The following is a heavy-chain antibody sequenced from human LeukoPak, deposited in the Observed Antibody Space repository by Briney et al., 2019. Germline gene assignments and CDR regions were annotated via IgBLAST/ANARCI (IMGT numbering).Heavy chain of an antibody. V-gene: IGHV3-43D*03. CDR2: ISWDGGST. Sequence: GGSLRLSCAASGFTFDDYAMHWARQAPGKGLEWVSLISWDGGSTYYADSVKGRFTISRDNSKNSLYLQMNSLRAEDTALYYCAKGAYGIYYYYYYYMDVWGKGTTVTVSS. D-gene: IGHD2-21*01. J-gene: IGHJ6*03. CDR1: GFTFDDYA. CDR3: AKGAYGIYYYYYYYMDV.